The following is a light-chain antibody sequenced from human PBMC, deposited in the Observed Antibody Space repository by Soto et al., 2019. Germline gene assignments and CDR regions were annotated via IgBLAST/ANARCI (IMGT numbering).Light chain of an antibody. Sequence: DIQMTQSPSTLSASVGDRVTITCRASQSISVYLDWYQQRPREAPKLLIYGGSSLESGVPSRFSGSGSGTEFTLTISSLQLTDFATYYCHQYATSSPTFGQGTKLEI. V-gene: IGKV1-5*01. CDR3: HQYATSSPT. CDR1: QSISVY. J-gene: IGKJ2*01. CDR2: GGS.